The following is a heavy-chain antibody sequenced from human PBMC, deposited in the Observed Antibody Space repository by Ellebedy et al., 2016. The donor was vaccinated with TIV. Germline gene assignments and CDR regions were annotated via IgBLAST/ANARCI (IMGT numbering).Heavy chain of an antibody. V-gene: IGHV3-72*01. CDR3: ARDTTSDY. CDR1: GFTFSDHY. J-gene: IGHJ4*02. Sequence: GESLKISCAVSGFTFSDHYMDWVRLAPGKGPEWVGRSRNIAKSYTTDYAASVKGRFTISRDDSKNSLYLQMNSLKTEDTAIYYCARDTTSDYWGQGALVTVSS. CDR2: SRNIAKSYTT. D-gene: IGHD1-1*01.